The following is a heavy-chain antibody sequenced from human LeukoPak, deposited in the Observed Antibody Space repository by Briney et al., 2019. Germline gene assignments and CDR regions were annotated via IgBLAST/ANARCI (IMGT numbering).Heavy chain of an antibody. D-gene: IGHD4-17*01. Sequence: GGTLRLSCAASGFTFSSYGMSWVRQAPGKGLEWVSAISGSGSGGSTYYADSVKGRFTISRDNSKNTLYLQMNSLRVEDTAVYYCAKATSVTTLFDYWGQGTLVTVSS. CDR2: ISGSGSGGST. V-gene: IGHV3-23*01. CDR3: AKATSVTTLFDY. J-gene: IGHJ4*02. CDR1: GFTFSSYG.